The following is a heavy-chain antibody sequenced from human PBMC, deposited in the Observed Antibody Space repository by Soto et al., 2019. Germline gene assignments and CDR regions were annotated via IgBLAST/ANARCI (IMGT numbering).Heavy chain of an antibody. CDR1: SASLGDRY. J-gene: IGHJ6*04. V-gene: IGHV4-34*01. Sequence: PSETLSRTYSVFSASLGDRYWAWLRQSPDKGLEWIGEFHPSGSTDYNPSLTSRLTLSLDTSKNQFSVKVASVTAADTAVYFCARGKPSGYRFGPRNFFYYGLDVWGRGTTVTVSS. D-gene: IGHD5-18*01. CDR2: FHPSGST. CDR3: ARGKPSGYRFGPRNFFYYGLDV.